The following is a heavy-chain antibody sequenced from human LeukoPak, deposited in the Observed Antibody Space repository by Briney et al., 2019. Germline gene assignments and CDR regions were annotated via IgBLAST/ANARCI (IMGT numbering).Heavy chain of an antibody. J-gene: IGHJ4*02. Sequence: AGGSLRLSCAASGFTFSSYAMHWVRQAPGKGLEWVAVISYDGSNKYYADSVKGRFTISRDNSKNTLYLQMNSLRAEDTAVYYCARDTWLGYCSSTSCYRLDYWGQGTLVTVSS. V-gene: IGHV3-30-3*01. CDR2: ISYDGSNK. CDR3: ARDTWLGYCSSTSCYRLDY. CDR1: GFTFSSYA. D-gene: IGHD2-2*02.